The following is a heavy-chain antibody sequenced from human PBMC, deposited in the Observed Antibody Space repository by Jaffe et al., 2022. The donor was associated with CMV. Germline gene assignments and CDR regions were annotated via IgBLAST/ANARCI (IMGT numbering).Heavy chain of an antibody. CDR1: GGSISSYY. CDR3: ASLGTYWLLPREVDY. CDR2: IYYSGST. D-gene: IGHD3-22*01. J-gene: IGHJ4*02. V-gene: IGHV4-59*08. Sequence: QVQLQESGPGLVKPSETLSLTCTVSGGSISSYYWSWIRQPPGKGLEWIGYIYYSGSTNYNPSLKSRVTISVDTSKNQFSLKLSSVTAADTAVYYCASLGTYWLLPREVDYWGQGTLVTVSS.